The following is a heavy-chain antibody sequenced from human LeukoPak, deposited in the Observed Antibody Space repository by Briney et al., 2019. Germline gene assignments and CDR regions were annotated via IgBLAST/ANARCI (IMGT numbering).Heavy chain of an antibody. CDR3: ATVEVYNWNYGSMDV. J-gene: IGHJ6*02. CDR1: GYTFTGYY. V-gene: IGHV1-24*01. D-gene: IGHD1-7*01. CDR2: FDPEDGET. Sequence: ASVKVSCKASGYTFTGYYMHWVRQAPGKGLEWMGGFDPEDGETIYAQKFQGRVTMTEDTSTDTAYMELSSLRSEDTAVYYCATVEVYNWNYGSMDVWGQGTTVTVSS.